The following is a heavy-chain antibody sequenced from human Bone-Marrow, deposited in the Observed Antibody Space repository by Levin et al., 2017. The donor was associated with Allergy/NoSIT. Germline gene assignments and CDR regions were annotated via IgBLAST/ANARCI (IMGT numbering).Heavy chain of an antibody. J-gene: IGHJ3*02. V-gene: IGHV4-31*03. CDR1: GDSISSGGYY. CDR2: IYYSGRT. CDR3: ARDYHDYGIDPFDI. D-gene: IGHD4-17*01. Sequence: LRLSCTVSGDSISSGGYYWGWIRQLPGKGLEWIGHIYYSGRTFYNPSLKSRVSISVDTSKNQFSLNLTSVTAADTAVYYCARDYHDYGIDPFDIWGQGTMVTVSS.